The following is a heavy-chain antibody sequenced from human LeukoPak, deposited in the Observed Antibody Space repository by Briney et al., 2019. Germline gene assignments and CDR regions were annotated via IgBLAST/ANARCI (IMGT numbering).Heavy chain of an antibody. J-gene: IGHJ3*02. CDR2: ISWNSGSV. V-gene: IGHV3-9*01. Sequence: GGSLRLSCAASGFTFDDYAMHWVRQAPGKGLEWVSGISWNSGSVGYADSVKGRFTISRDNAKNSLYLQMNSLRAEDTALYYCAKDIRSGDSSGSGAFDIWGQGTMVTVSS. CDR3: AKDIRSGDSSGSGAFDI. CDR1: GFTFDDYA. D-gene: IGHD6-19*01.